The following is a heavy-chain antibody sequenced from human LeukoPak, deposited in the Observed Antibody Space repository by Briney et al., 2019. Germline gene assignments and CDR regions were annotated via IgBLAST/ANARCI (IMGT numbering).Heavy chain of an antibody. CDR2: IYSSGST. CDR1: GGSICIYY. J-gene: IGHJ5*02. CDR3: ARFGGATSSFLFDP. V-gene: IGHV4-4*09. D-gene: IGHD3-10*01. Sequence: PSETLSLTCSVSGGSICIYYWSWIRQPPGKGLEWIGYIYSSGSTKYNPSLKSRVTISVDTSKNQFSLRLSSVNAADTAVYYCARFGGATSSFLFDPWGQGTLVTVSS.